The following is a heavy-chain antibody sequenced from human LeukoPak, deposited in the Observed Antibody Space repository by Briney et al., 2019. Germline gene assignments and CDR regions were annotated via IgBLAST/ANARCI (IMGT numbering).Heavy chain of an antibody. J-gene: IGHJ4*02. CDR2: IYNDGST. D-gene: IGHD1-26*01. Sequence: GALRLSCAIPGFSVSSKYVSWVRQAPGKGPGGVSVIYNDGSTYYADSVKGRFTISRDNSKNTLFLQMNSLRAEDAAVYYCAKDRIVGATREDYWGQGTLVTVSS. CDR3: AKDRIVGATREDY. CDR1: GFSVSSKY. V-gene: IGHV3-53*01.